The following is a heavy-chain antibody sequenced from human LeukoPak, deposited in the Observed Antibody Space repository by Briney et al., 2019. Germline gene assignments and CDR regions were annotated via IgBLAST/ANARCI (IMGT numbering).Heavy chain of an antibody. CDR2: ISWNGARI. D-gene: IGHD3-10*01. Sequence: PGGSLTLSCAPSGFTFDDYAMHWARHAPGKGMEWVSGISWNGARIGYADSVKGRFTISRDNAKNSLYLQMSSLRADDTAFYYCAKDPSGAGGLDYWGQGTLGAVSS. V-gene: IGHV3-9*01. CDR1: GFTFDDYA. CDR3: AKDPSGAGGLDY. J-gene: IGHJ4*02.